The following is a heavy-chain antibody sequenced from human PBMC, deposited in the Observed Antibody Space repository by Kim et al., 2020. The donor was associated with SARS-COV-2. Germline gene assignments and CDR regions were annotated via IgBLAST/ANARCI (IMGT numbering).Heavy chain of an antibody. D-gene: IGHD3-10*01. V-gene: IGHV2-70*01. CDR3: ARTLWGSGTVDY. Sequence: YYSTSLKTRLTISKDTSKNQVVLTMTNMDPVDTATYYCARTLWGSGTVDYWGQGTLVTVSS. J-gene: IGHJ4*02.